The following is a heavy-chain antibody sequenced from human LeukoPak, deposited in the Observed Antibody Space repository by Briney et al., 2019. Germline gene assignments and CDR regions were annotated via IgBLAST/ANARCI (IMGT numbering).Heavy chain of an antibody. CDR3: ARLRGLIDH. Sequence: GGSLRLSCAASGFTFSSYSMTWVRQAPGKGLEWVSSISSSSYIYYADSVKGRFTISRDNAKNSLYLQMNSLGVDDTAVYYCARLRGLIDHWGQGALVTVPS. V-gene: IGHV3-21*04. CDR2: ISSSSYI. J-gene: IGHJ4*02. CDR1: GFTFSSYS. D-gene: IGHD3-10*01.